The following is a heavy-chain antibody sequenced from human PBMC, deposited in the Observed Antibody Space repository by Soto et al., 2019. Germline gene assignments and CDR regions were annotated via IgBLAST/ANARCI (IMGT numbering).Heavy chain of an antibody. CDR1: GYTFTSYG. Sequence: ASVKVSCKASGYTFTSYGISWVRQAPGKGLEWMGWISAYNGNTNYAQKLQGRVTMTTDTSTSTAYMELRSLRSDDTAVYYCASPYSGYDFTNAFDIWGQGTMVTVSS. J-gene: IGHJ3*02. V-gene: IGHV1-18*01. CDR3: ASPYSGYDFTNAFDI. CDR2: ISAYNGNT. D-gene: IGHD5-12*01.